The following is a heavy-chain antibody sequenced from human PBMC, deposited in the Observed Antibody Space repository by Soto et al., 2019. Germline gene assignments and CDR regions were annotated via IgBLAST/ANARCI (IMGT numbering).Heavy chain of an antibody. CDR2: IIPIFGTA. D-gene: IGHD1-26*01. Sequence: ASVKVSCKSSGGTFSSYAISWVRQAPGQGLEWMGGIIPIFGTANYAQKSQGRVTITADESTSTAYMELSSLRSEDTAVYYCARDLERSQSPRAFDIWGQGTLVTVSS. CDR3: ARDLERSQSPRAFDI. J-gene: IGHJ4*01. V-gene: IGHV1-69*13. CDR1: GGTFSSYA.